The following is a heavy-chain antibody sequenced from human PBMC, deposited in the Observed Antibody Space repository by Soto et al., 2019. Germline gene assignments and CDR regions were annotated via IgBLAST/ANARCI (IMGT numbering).Heavy chain of an antibody. CDR1: GGSISSGGYY. J-gene: IGHJ4*02. CDR2: IYYSGST. Sequence: QVQLQESGPGLVKPSQTLSLTCTISGGSISSGGYYWSWIRQHPGKGLEWIGYIYYSGSTYYNPSLKSRVTISVDTSKNQFSLKLRSVTAADTAVYYCARQRDGYNYRYFYYWGQGTLVTVSS. CDR3: ARQRDGYNYRYFYY. D-gene: IGHD5-12*01. V-gene: IGHV4-31*03.